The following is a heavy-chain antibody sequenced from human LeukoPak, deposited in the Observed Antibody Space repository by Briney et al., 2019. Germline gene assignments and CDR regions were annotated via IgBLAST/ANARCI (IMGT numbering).Heavy chain of an antibody. Sequence: PGGSLRLSCAASGFTFSSYWMHWVRQAPGKGLVWVSRINSDGSSTSYADSVKGRFTISRDNAKNTLYLQMNSLRAEDTAVYYCARSSTSYHFDYWGQGTLVTVSS. CDR3: ARSSTSYHFDY. CDR1: GFTFSSYW. CDR2: INSDGSST. J-gene: IGHJ4*02. V-gene: IGHV3-74*01. D-gene: IGHD2-2*01.